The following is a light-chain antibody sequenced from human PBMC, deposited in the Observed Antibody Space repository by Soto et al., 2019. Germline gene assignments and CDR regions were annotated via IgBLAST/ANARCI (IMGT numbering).Light chain of an antibody. CDR2: AAS. CDR3: QQYNHYSGT. CDR1: QDISTW. Sequence: DTQMNQSPSTLSASVGDRVTIPCRASQDISTWLAWYQQKPGRAPKLLIYAASSLESGVPSTFSGSGSGTEFTLTISSLQPDDFATYYCQQYNHYSGTFGQGTKVDIK. J-gene: IGKJ1*01. V-gene: IGKV1-5*01.